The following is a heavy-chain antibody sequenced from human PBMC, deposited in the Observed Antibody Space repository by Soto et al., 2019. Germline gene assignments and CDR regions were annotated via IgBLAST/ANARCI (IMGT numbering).Heavy chain of an antibody. CDR1: GGSISNSNYY. J-gene: IGHJ4*02. CDR2: IYYTGNT. V-gene: IGHV4-39*01. Sequence: SETLSLTCNVSGGSISNSNYYWGWIRQPPGKGLEWIGSIYYTGNTYYNPSLKSRVTISVDTSKNQFSLKLSSVTAADTAVYFCARLPGYCSGGSCRIDYWGQGTLVTVSS. CDR3: ARLPGYCSGGSCRIDY. D-gene: IGHD2-15*01.